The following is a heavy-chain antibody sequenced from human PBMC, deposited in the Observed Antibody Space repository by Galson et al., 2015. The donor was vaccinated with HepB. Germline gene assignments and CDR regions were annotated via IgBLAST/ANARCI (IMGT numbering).Heavy chain of an antibody. D-gene: IGHD3-10*01. Sequence: SLRLSCAASGFTFSDYYMSWIRQAPGKGLEWVSYISSSSSYTNYADSVKGRFTISRDNAKNSLYLQMNSLRAEDTAVYYCARGRGVLWFGELYYYYGMDVWGQGTTVTVSS. CDR1: GFTFSDYY. CDR3: ARGRGVLWFGELYYYYGMDV. V-gene: IGHV3-11*06. J-gene: IGHJ6*02. CDR2: ISSSSSYT.